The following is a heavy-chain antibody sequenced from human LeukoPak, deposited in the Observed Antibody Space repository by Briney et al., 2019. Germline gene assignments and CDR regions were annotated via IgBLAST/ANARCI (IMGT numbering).Heavy chain of an antibody. CDR2: ISGSGGST. Sequence: GGSLRLSCAASGFTFSSYAMSWVRQAPGKGLECVSAISGSGGSTYYADSVKGRFTISRDNSKNTLYLQMNSLRAEDTAVYYCANCMDNDWYFDLWGRGTLVTVSS. CDR3: ANCMDNDWYFDL. V-gene: IGHV3-23*01. D-gene: IGHD2-2*03. J-gene: IGHJ2*01. CDR1: GFTFSSYA.